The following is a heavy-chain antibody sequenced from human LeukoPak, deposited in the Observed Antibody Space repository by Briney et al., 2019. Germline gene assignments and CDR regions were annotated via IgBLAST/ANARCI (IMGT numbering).Heavy chain of an antibody. CDR3: ARRAGAYSHPYDY. J-gene: IGHJ4*02. CDR2: IYSGGST. CDR1: GFTASSNY. V-gene: IGHV3-53*01. D-gene: IGHD4/OR15-4a*01. Sequence: GGSLRLSCAASGFTASSNYMSWVRQAPGKGLEWVSVIYSGGSTYYADSVKGRFTISRDNSKNTLYLQLNSPRAEDTAVYYCARRAGAYSHPYDYWGQGTLVTVSS.